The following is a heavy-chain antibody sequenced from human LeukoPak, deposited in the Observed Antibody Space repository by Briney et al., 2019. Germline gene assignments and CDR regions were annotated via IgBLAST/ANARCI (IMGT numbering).Heavy chain of an antibody. D-gene: IGHD2-2*01. Sequence: GGSLRLSCAASGFTVSNSWMFWVRQAPGKGLVWVSRINPDGSSTNYADSVKGRFTISRDNAKNTLYLQMNSLRAEDTAVYYCASGSTSCSGCFDYWGQGTLVTVSS. CDR1: GFTVSNSW. CDR3: ASGSTSCSGCFDY. V-gene: IGHV3-74*01. J-gene: IGHJ4*02. CDR2: INPDGSST.